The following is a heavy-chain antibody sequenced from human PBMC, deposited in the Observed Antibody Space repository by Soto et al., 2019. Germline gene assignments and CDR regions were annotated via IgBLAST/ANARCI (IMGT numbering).Heavy chain of an antibody. V-gene: IGHV3-23*01. CDR2: ISYGGGTT. CDR3: AKNPGYYYDSTGYHFDY. CDR1: EFTFSNYA. D-gene: IGHD3-22*01. J-gene: IGHJ4*02. Sequence: GGSLRLSCAASEFTFSNYAMSWVRQAPGKGLEWVSAISYGGGTTYYADSVKGRFTISRDNSKNTLYLQMNSLRAEDTAVYYCAKNPGYYYDSTGYHFDYWGQGTLVAVSS.